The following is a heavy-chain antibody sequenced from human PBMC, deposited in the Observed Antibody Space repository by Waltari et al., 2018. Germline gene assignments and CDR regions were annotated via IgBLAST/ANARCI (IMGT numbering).Heavy chain of an antibody. J-gene: IGHJ4*02. V-gene: IGHV4-34*01. CDR3: ARHRVREAAAGRKGFDY. Sequence: QVQLQQWGAGLLKPSETLSLTCAVYGGSFSGYYWSWIRQPPGKGLEWIGEINHSGSTTYNPSLKSRVTIAVDTSKNQFSLKLSSVTAADTAVYYCARHRVREAAAGRKGFDYWGQGTLVTVSS. D-gene: IGHD6-13*01. CDR2: INHSGST. CDR1: GGSFSGYY.